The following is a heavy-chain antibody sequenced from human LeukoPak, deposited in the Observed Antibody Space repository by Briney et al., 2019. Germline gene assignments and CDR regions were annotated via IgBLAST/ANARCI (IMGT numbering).Heavy chain of an antibody. V-gene: IGHV3-64*01. CDR1: RFTFSSDA. CDR3: ARANVPDYYDASGYSDWFDP. Sequence: PGGSLRLSCVASRFTFSSDAIHWVRQAPGKGLEYVSSIGSNGVNKYYANSVQGRFTVSRDNSRSTVYLQMASLTPEDSAIYYCARANVPDYYDASGYSDWFDPWGQGTLVTVST. D-gene: IGHD3-22*01. J-gene: IGHJ5*01. CDR2: IGSNGVNK.